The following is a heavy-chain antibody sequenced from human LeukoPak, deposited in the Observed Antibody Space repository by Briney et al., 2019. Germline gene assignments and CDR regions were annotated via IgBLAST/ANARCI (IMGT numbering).Heavy chain of an antibody. J-gene: IGHJ3*02. CDR3: ARGRTTGTTEAFDI. D-gene: IGHD1-1*01. Sequence: PSETLSLTCTVSGGSISSGDYYWNWIRQPPGKGLEWIGYIYYSGSTYYNPSPKSRVTISVDTSKNQFSLKLTSVTAADTAVYYCARGRTTGTTEAFDIWGQGTMVTVSS. V-gene: IGHV4-30-4*08. CDR2: IYYSGST. CDR1: GGSISSGDYY.